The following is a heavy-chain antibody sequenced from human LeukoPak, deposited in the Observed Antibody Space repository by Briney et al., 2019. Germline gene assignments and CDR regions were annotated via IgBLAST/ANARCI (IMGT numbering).Heavy chain of an antibody. CDR3: ARVQYATGTQNLDY. D-gene: IGHD1-1*01. J-gene: IGHJ4*02. CDR1: GGTFSSYA. V-gene: IGHV1-69*13. Sequence: ASVKVSCKASGGTFSSYAISWVRQAPGQGLEWMGGIIPIFGTANYAQKFQGRVTITADESTSTAYMELSSLRSEDTAVYHCARVQYATGTQNLDYWGQGTLVTVSS. CDR2: IIPIFGTA.